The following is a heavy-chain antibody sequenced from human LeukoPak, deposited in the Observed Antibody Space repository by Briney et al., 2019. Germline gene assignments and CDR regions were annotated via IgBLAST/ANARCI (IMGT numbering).Heavy chain of an antibody. CDR2: ISYSGST. V-gene: IGHV4-39*07. CDR3: ARDGSVDAFDI. Sequence: PSETLSLTCTVSGGSISSSSYYWGWIRQPPGKGLEWIGSISYSGSTYYNPSLKSRVTISVDTSKNQFSLKLSSVTAADTAVYYCARDGSVDAFDIWGQGTMVTVSS. CDR1: GGSISSSSYY. D-gene: IGHD3-10*01. J-gene: IGHJ3*02.